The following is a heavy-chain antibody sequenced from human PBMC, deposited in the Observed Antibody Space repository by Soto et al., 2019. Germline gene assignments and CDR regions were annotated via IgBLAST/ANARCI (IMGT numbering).Heavy chain of an antibody. CDR2: IHPRGGGT. CDR1: GYSFTSYF. D-gene: IGHD6-6*01. J-gene: IGHJ4*02. V-gene: IGHV1-46*01. CDR3: ARAPYSSSSFFFDY. Sequence: ASVKVSCKASGYSFTSYFMHWVRQAPGQGLEWMGIIHPRGGGTNYAQRFQDRVTMAWDTSTSTVYMELSSLRSDDTAVYYCARAPYSSSSFFFDYWGQGTPVTVSS.